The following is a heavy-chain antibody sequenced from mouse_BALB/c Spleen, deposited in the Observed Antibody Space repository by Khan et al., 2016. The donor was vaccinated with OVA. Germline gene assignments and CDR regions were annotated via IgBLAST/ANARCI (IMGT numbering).Heavy chain of an antibody. D-gene: IGHD2-12*01. CDR3: VLYFYCRAWFAY. Sequence: VELVESGPGLVAPSQSLSITCTVSGFSLTNSGVGWVRQPPGKGLEWLGVIWGDGSTNYHSALISSLSIRKDNSKSQVFLKLNSLQTDDTATYYCVLYFYCRAWFAYWGQGTLVTVSA. CDR1: GFSLTNSG. CDR2: IWGDGST. V-gene: IGHV2-3*01. J-gene: IGHJ3*01.